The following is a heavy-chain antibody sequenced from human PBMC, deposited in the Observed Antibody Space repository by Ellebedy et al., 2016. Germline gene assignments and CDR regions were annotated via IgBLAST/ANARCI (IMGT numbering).Heavy chain of an antibody. CDR1: GFSFSNYW. D-gene: IGHD3/OR15-3a*01. Sequence: GGSLRLSCAASGFSFSNYWMHWVRIVPGKGLLWVSRIDTDGGAITYADSVKGRFTVSRDNARNTLYLQMNSLRAEDTAVYYCARGGLDMGDFWGQGSLVTVSS. J-gene: IGHJ4*02. V-gene: IGHV3-74*01. CDR3: ARGGLDMGDF. CDR2: IDTDGGAI.